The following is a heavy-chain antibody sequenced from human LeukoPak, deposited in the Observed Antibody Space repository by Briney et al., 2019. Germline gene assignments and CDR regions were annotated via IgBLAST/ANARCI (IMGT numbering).Heavy chain of an antibody. CDR1: GYTFTGYY. CDR2: INPNSGGT. J-gene: IGHJ5*02. CDR3: ARGFVYRLGYCTNGVCSYNWFDP. V-gene: IGHV1-2*02. Sequence: GASVKVSCKASGYTFTGYYMHWVRQAPGQGLEWMGWINPNSGGTSYAQKFQGRVTMTRDTSISTAYMELSRLRSDDTAVYYCARGFVYRLGYCTNGVCSYNWFDPWGQGTLVTVSS. D-gene: IGHD2-8*01.